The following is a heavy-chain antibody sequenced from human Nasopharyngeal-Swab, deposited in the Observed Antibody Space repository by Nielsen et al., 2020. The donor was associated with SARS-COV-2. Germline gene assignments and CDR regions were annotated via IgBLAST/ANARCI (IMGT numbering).Heavy chain of an antibody. D-gene: IGHD3-3*01. CDR1: GFTFSSYS. Sequence: GGSLRLSCAASGFTFSSYSMNWVRQAPGKGLEWVSYISSSSSTIYYADSVKGRFTISRHNAKNSLYLQMNSLRAEDTAVYYCARDQGVNYDFWSGYNNWFDPWGQGTLVTVSS. CDR3: ARDQGVNYDFWSGYNNWFDP. V-gene: IGHV3-48*01. J-gene: IGHJ5*02. CDR2: ISSSSSTI.